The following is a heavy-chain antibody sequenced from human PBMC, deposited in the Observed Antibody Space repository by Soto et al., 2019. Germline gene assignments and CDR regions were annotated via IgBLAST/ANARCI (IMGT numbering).Heavy chain of an antibody. J-gene: IGHJ4*02. CDR2: ISYDGSNK. Sequence: GGSLRLSCAASGFTFSSYAMHWVRQAPGKGLEWVAVISYDGSNKYYADSVKGRFTISRDNSKNTLYLQMNSLRAEDTAVYYCASLYGDYHVPLDYWGQGTLVTVSS. CDR1: GFTFSSYA. D-gene: IGHD4-17*01. CDR3: ASLYGDYHVPLDY. V-gene: IGHV3-30-3*01.